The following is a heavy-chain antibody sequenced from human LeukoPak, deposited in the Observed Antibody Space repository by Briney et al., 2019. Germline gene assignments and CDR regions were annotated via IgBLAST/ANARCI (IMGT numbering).Heavy chain of an antibody. CDR2: INPNSGNT. D-gene: IGHD2-15*01. J-gene: IGHJ5*02. V-gene: IGHV1-8*02. CDR1: GYTLTGYY. Sequence: ASARVSCKASGYTLTGYYMHWLRQPPGQGLEWMGWINPNSGNTGYAQKFQGRVTMTRNTSISTAYMELSSLRSEDTAVYYCARGGGWWWFDPWGQGTLVTVSS. CDR3: ARGGGWWWFDP.